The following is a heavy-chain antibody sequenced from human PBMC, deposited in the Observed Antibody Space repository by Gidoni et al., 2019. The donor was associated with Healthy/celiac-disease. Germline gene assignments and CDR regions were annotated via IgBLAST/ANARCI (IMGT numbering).Heavy chain of an antibody. CDR2: IYYSGST. CDR1: GGSISSSSYY. D-gene: IGHD6-19*01. Sequence: QLQLQESGPGLVKPSETLSLTCTVSGGSISSSSYYWGWIRQPPGKGLEWIGSIYYSGSTYYNPSLKSRVTISVDTSKNQFSLKLSSVTAADTAVYYCARLGAVAGLNATGYWGQGTLVTVSS. CDR3: ARLGAVAGLNATGY. J-gene: IGHJ4*02. V-gene: IGHV4-39*01.